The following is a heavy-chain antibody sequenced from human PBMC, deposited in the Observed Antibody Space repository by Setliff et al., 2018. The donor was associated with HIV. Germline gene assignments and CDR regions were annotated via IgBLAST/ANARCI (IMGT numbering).Heavy chain of an antibody. J-gene: IGHJ6*04. Sequence: GGSLRLSCVASGFVFYSFDMNWVRQTPEKGLEWVSAISPGSDITYYADSVKGRFTLSRDNSKNTLYLQMNSLRAEDSAVYYCAKTPLALVRGVEYYVDVWGKGTTVTVSS. V-gene: IGHV3-23*01. CDR2: ISPGSDIT. D-gene: IGHD3-10*01. CDR1: GFVFYSFD. CDR3: AKTPLALVRGVEYYVDV.